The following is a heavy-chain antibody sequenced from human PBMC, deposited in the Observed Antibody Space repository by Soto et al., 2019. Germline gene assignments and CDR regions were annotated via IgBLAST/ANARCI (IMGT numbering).Heavy chain of an antibody. CDR1: GYTFTSYG. V-gene: IGHV1-18*01. CDR2: ISTYNGNT. Sequence: QVQLVQSGAEVKKPGASVKVSCKASGYTFTSYGISWVRQAPGQGPEWMGRISTYNGNTNYVQKLQGRVTMTTDTSTNIAYMELRSLRYDDTAVYYCARDPGYSTTWHQAFDIWGQGTMVTVSS. D-gene: IGHD6-13*01. J-gene: IGHJ3*02. CDR3: ARDPGYSTTWHQAFDI.